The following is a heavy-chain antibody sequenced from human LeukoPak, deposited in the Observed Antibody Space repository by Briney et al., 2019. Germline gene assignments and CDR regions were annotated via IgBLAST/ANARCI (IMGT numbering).Heavy chain of an antibody. CDR2: IYYSGST. J-gene: IGHJ5*02. CDR1: GGSISSSSYY. V-gene: IGHV4-39*07. Sequence: SETLSLTCTVSGGSISSSSYYWGWIRQPPGKGLEWIGSIYYSGSTYYNPSLKSRVTISVDTSKNQFSLKLSSVTAADTAVYYCARDPAGPGNWFDPWGQGTLVTVSS. CDR3: ARDPAGPGNWFDP.